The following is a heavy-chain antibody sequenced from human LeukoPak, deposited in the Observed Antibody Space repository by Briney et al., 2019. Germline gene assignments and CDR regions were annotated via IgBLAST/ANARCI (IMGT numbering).Heavy chain of an antibody. CDR2: IIPIFGTA. D-gene: IGHD3-16*02. V-gene: IGHV1-69*06. CDR1: GGTFSSYA. J-gene: IGHJ4*02. Sequence: SVKVSCKASGGTFSSYAISWVRQAPGQGLEWMGGIIPIFGTANYAQKFQGRVTMTEDTSTDTAYMELSSLRSEDTAVYYCATLGELSSYFDYWGQGTLVTVSS. CDR3: ATLGELSSYFDY.